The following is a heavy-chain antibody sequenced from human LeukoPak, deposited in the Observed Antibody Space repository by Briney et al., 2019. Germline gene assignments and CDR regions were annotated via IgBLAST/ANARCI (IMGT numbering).Heavy chain of an antibody. Sequence: PSETLSLTCTVSGGSISSYYWSWIRQPPGKGLEWIGYIYYSGSTNYKSSLKSRVTISVDTSKNQFSLKLSSVTAADTAVYYCARLRTTKRGYYYYYMDVWGKGTTVTISS. J-gene: IGHJ6*03. CDR2: IYYSGST. V-gene: IGHV4-59*12. D-gene: IGHD4-11*01. CDR1: GGSISSYY. CDR3: ARLRTTKRGYYYYYMDV.